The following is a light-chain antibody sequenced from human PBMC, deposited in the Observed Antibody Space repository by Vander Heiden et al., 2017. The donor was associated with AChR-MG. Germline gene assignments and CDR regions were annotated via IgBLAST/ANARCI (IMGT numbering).Light chain of an antibody. Sequence: ELVITQSPGTLSVSPGDRATLSCRARQSVRTTLAWYQQKPGQAPRLLIYGASRRAQGVTDRFSGSGSGTEFTLTISSLQSEDFAVYSWQQDNNWGTFGQGTKVEIK. CDR1: QSVRTT. V-gene: IGKV3-15*01. J-gene: IGKJ1*01. CDR3: QQDNNWGT. CDR2: GAS.